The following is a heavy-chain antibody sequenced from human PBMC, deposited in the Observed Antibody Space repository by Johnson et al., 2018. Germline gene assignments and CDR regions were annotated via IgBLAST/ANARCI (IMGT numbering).Heavy chain of an antibody. CDR1: GFTFGDYA. CDR2: IRSKAYGGTT. D-gene: IGHD4-17*01. Sequence: VQLVESGGGLVQPGRSLRLSCTASGFTFGDYAMSWFRQAPGKGLEWVGFIRSKAYGGTTEYAASVKGRFTISRDDSKSIAYLQMNSLKTEDTGVYYCTRVPDYGDYGGYYYMDVWGKGTTVTVSS. CDR3: TRVPDYGDYGGYYYMDV. J-gene: IGHJ6*03. V-gene: IGHV3-49*03.